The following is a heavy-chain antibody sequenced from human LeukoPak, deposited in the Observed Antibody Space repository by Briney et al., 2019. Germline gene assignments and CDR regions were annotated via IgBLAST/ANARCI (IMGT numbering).Heavy chain of an antibody. Sequence: GGSLRLSCAASGFTFSNYWMTWVRQAPGKGLEWVADIKQDGSEKLYVESVRGRFTISRDNAKMSLFLQMNSLRAEDTAVYYCARDNGVVHGVYYMDVWGKGTTVTVS. CDR3: ARDNGVVHGVYYMDV. V-gene: IGHV3-7*01. J-gene: IGHJ6*03. D-gene: IGHD3-3*01. CDR2: IKQDGSEK. CDR1: GFTFSNYW.